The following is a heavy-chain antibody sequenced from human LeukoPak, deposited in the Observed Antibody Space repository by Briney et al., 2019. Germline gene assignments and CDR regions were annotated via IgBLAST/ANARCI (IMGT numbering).Heavy chain of an antibody. J-gene: IGHJ4*02. D-gene: IGHD4-23*01. V-gene: IGHV3-48*03. CDR1: GFTFTSYE. CDR3: ARTRSKVGTPTFDY. Sequence: PGGSLRLSCAASGFTFTSYEMNWVRQAPGKGLEWVSYISSSGGTIHYADSVKGRFTISRDNAKNSLYLQMNSLRDEDTAVYHCARTRSKVGTPTFDYWGQGTLVTVSS. CDR2: ISSSGGTI.